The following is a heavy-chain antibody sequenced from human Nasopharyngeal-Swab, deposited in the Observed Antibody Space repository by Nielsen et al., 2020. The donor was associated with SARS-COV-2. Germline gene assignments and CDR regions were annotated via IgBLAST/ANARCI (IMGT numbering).Heavy chain of an antibody. Sequence: GESLKISCATSGFTFSNYWMNWVRQAPGKGLEWVARIDMRGRTTTHADSVKGRFTISRDNAKNTLSLPLNSLTTADTAVYFCVRGPVEGATGYFQFWGQGTLVTVSS. V-gene: IGHV3-74*03. CDR2: IDMRGRTT. D-gene: IGHD1-26*01. CDR3: VRGPVEGATGYFQF. J-gene: IGHJ1*01. CDR1: GFTFSNYW.